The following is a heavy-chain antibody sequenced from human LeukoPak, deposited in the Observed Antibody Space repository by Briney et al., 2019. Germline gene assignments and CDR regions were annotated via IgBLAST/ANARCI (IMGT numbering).Heavy chain of an antibody. CDR1: GGSISSYY. Sequence: SETLSLTCTVSGGSISSYYWSWIRQPPGKGLEWIGYIYYSGSTNYNPSLKSRVIISVDTSKNQFSLKLSSVTAADTAVYYCARGIVVRGVIRFDYWGQGTLVTVSS. CDR2: IYYSGST. J-gene: IGHJ4*02. V-gene: IGHV4-59*01. D-gene: IGHD3-10*01. CDR3: ARGIVVRGVIRFDY.